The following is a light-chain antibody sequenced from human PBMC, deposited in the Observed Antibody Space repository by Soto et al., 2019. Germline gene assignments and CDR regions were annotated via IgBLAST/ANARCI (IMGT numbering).Light chain of an antibody. Sequence: EIVLTQSPATLSLSPGERATLSCRASQSVSSYLAWYQQKPGQAPRLLIYDASNRATGIPGRFSGGGSGTVFPITISIQEPEDLAVYYCQQRSNWPISTFGAGTKVAIK. V-gene: IGKV3-11*01. CDR1: QSVSSY. CDR3: QQRSNWPIST. CDR2: DAS. J-gene: IGKJ3*01.